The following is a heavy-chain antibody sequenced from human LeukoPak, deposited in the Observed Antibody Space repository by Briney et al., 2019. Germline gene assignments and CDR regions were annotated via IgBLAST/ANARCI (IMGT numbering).Heavy chain of an antibody. Sequence: GGSLRLSCAASGFTFSSYGMYWVRQAPGKGLEWVAFIRYDGSKKYYADSVKGRFTISRDNSKNMMYLQMNSLRAEDTAVYYCARAGTTSYYYMDVWGKGTTVTVSS. D-gene: IGHD1-7*01. V-gene: IGHV3-30*02. CDR1: GFTFSSYG. CDR2: IRYDGSKK. J-gene: IGHJ6*03. CDR3: ARAGTTSYYYMDV.